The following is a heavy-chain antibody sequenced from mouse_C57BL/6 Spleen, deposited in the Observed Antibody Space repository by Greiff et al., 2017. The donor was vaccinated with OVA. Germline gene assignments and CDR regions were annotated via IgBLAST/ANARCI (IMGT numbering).Heavy chain of an antibody. V-gene: IGHV1-81*01. CDR2: IYPRSGNT. D-gene: IGHD1-1*01. CDR3: QFITTVVGDY. J-gene: IGHJ2*01. CDR1: GYTFTSYG. Sequence: VHLVESGAELARPGASVKLSCKASGYTFTSYGISWVKQRTGQGLEWIGEIYPRSGNTYYNEKFKGKATLTADKSSSTAYMELRSLTSEDSAVYFCQFITTVVGDYWGQGTTLTVSS.